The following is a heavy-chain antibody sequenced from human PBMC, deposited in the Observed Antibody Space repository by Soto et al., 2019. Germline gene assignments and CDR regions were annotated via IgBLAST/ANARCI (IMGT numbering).Heavy chain of an antibody. Sequence: ASVKVSCKACGGTFSNYAISWVGQAPGQGREWVGGIIPMFGTSNYAQNFQGRVSITADESTSTAYMELSSLRSEDTAVYYCAHGVRTGFYGMDVWGQGTRVTVSS. CDR3: AHGVRTGFYGMDV. D-gene: IGHD3-10*01. CDR1: GGTFSNYA. J-gene: IGHJ6*02. V-gene: IGHV1-69*13. CDR2: IIPMFGTS.